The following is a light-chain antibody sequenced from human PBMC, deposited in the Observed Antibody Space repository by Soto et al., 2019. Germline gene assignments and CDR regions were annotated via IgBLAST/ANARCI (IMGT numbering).Light chain of an antibody. V-gene: IGKV3-15*01. Sequence: EIVLTQSPGTLSLSPGERATLSCRASERLSSVYLAWYQQKPGQAPRLLIYGASTRATGIPARFSGSGSGTEFTLTISSLQSEDFAVYYCQQYNNWPTFGQGTKVDIK. CDR1: ERLSSVY. CDR2: GAS. CDR3: QQYNNWPT. J-gene: IGKJ1*01.